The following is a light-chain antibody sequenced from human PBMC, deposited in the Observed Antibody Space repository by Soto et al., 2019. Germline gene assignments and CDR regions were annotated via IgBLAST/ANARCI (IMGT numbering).Light chain of an antibody. V-gene: IGKV3-15*01. CDR3: QQYNAWRT. Sequence: DIVLTQSPGTLSLSAGERATLACRASETVNSNYLAWYQQKPGQAPRLLIYGASTRATGIPARFSGSGSGTEFTLTISSLQSEDFAVYYCQQYNAWRTFGQGTKVDIK. CDR1: ETVNSNY. CDR2: GAS. J-gene: IGKJ1*01.